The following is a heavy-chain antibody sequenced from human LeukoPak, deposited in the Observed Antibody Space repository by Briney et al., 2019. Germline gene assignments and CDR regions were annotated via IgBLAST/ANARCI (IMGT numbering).Heavy chain of an antibody. Sequence: PGGSLRLSCTASGFTFGDYAMSWFRQAPGKGLEWVSYISSASGSIYYADSVKGRFTISRDNAKNSLFLQMNSLRAEDTAVYYCARLPAYCSSTSCYHDYWGRGTLVTVSS. CDR3: ARLPAYCSSTSCYHDY. CDR2: ISSASGSI. D-gene: IGHD2-2*01. CDR1: GFTFGDYA. V-gene: IGHV3-48*04. J-gene: IGHJ4*01.